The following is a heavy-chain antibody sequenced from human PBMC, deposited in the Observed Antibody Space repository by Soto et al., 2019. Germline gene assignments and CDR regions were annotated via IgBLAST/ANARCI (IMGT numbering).Heavy chain of an antibody. J-gene: IGHJ3*02. V-gene: IGHV3-23*01. CDR2: ISGRGST. CDR1: GFTFNNYA. D-gene: IGHD6-13*01. CDR3: AKGILVKPPGTRAFDI. Sequence: EVQLLESGGGLVQPGGSLRLSCAASGFTFNNYAMSWVRQAPGKGLEWVSVISGRGSTYYADSVKGRFTISRDNSNNALYLQMNSLRAGDTAVYYCAKGILVKPPGTRAFDIWGQGTMVIVSS.